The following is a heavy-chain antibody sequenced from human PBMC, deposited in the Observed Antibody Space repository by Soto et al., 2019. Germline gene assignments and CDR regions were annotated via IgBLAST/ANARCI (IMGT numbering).Heavy chain of an antibody. CDR3: ARSGDNYNRLDY. CDR1: GFTFIDYY. D-gene: IGHD1-1*01. CDR2: SSNSGTFS. Sequence: LRLSCEGSGFTFIDYYISWIRQAPGKGLEWISYSSNSGTFSRYADSVKGRFSISRDNTKNLLYLQMNSLRAEDTAVYYCARSGDNYNRLDYWGQGTPVTVSS. V-gene: IGHV3-11*06. J-gene: IGHJ4*02.